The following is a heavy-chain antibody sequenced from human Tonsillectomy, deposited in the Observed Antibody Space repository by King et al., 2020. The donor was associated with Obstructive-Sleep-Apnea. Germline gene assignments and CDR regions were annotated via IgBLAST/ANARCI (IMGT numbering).Heavy chain of an antibody. CDR2: ISWNSGTI. Sequence: VQLVESGGGLVQPGRSLRLSCAASGFTFDDYAMHWVRQTPGKGLEWGSGISWNSGTIGYADSVKGRFTISRDNAKNSLYLQMNSLRAEDTALYYCAKDIRAGSLDAFDIWGQGTMVTVSS. V-gene: IGHV3-9*01. CDR3: AKDIRAGSLDAFDI. D-gene: IGHD1-26*01. CDR1: GFTFDDYA. J-gene: IGHJ3*02.